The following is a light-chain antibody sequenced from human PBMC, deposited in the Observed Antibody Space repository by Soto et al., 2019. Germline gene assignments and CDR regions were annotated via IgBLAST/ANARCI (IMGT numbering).Light chain of an antibody. CDR2: DAF. CDR3: QQRSNSTRT. J-gene: IGKJ1*01. Sequence: EIVITQSPATLSVSPGERATLSCRATQSIRNNLAWYQQKPGQAPRLFIYDAFNRETGIPARFGGSGSGTEFTLTISSLEPEDFAVYYCQQRSNSTRTFGQGTKVDIK. V-gene: IGKV3-11*01. CDR1: QSIRNN.